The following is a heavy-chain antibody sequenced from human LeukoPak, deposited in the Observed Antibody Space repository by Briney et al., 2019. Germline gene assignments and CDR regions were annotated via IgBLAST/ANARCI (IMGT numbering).Heavy chain of an antibody. CDR3: ASPNSYLRYSGSYYNSYYFDY. CDR1: GGSISSSSYY. Sequence: SETLSLTCTVSGGSISSSSYYWGWIRQPPGKGLEWIGSIYYSGSTYYNPSLKSRVTISVDTSKNQFSLKLSSVTAADTAVYYCASPNSYLRYSGSYYNSYYFDYWGQGTLVTVSS. V-gene: IGHV4-39*01. D-gene: IGHD1-26*01. J-gene: IGHJ4*02. CDR2: IYYSGST.